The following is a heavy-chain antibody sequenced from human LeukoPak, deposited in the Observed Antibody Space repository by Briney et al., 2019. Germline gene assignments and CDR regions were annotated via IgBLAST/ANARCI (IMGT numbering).Heavy chain of an antibody. CDR3: ARGPTLNYYYYYMDV. Sequence: ASVKVSCKASGYTFTGYYMHWVRQAPGQGLEWMGWINPNSGGTNYAQKFQGRVTMTRDTSISTAYMELSRLRSDDAAVYYCARGPTLNYYYYYMDVWGKGTTVTVSS. V-gene: IGHV1-2*02. J-gene: IGHJ6*03. CDR1: GYTFTGYY. CDR2: INPNSGGT.